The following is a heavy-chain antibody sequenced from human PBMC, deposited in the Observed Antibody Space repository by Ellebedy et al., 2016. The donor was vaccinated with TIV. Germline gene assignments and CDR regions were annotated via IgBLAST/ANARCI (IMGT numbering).Heavy chain of an antibody. CDR1: GFTFSSYG. J-gene: IGHJ4*02. D-gene: IGHD3-22*01. CDR2: ISYDGSNK. CDR3: ARVGIVVVINYYFDY. Sequence: SLKISCAASGFTFSSYGMHCVRQAPGKGLEWVAVISYDGSNKYYADSVKGRFTISRDNSKNTLNLQMNSLRAEDTGVYYCARVGIVVVINYYFDYWGQGTLVTVSS. V-gene: IGHV3-30*03.